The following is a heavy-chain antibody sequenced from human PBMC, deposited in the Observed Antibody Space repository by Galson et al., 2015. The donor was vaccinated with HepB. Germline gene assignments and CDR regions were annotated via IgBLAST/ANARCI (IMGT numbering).Heavy chain of an antibody. CDR2: INPNSGGT. D-gene: IGHD4-17*01. CDR1: GYTFTGYY. Sequence: SVKVSCKASGYTFTGYYMHWVRQAPGQGLEWMGRINPNSGGTNYAQKFQGRVTMTRDTSISTAYMELSRLRSDDTAVYYCARERTVPPYYYYYYMDVWGKGTTVTVSS. J-gene: IGHJ6*03. CDR3: ARERTVPPYYYYYYMDV. V-gene: IGHV1-2*06.